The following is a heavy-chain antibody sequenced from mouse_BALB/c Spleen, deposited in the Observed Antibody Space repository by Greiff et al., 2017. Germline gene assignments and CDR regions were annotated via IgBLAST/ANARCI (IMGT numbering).Heavy chain of an antibody. CDR2: IYPYNGGT. CDR3: ARSDYRYDYAMDY. CDR1: GYTFTDYN. Sequence: EVQLQQSGPELVKPGASVKISCKASGYTFTDYNMHWVKQSHGKSLEWIGYIYPYNGGTGYNQKFKSKATLTVDNSSSTAYMELRSLTSEDSAVYYCARSDYRYDYAMDYWGQGTSVTVSS. D-gene: IGHD2-14*01. V-gene: IGHV1S29*02. J-gene: IGHJ4*01.